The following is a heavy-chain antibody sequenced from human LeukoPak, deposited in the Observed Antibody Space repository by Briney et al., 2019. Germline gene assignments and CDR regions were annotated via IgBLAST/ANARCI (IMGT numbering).Heavy chain of an antibody. V-gene: IGHV4-39*01. CDR3: ARGGPYCSSTSCYLFPNRNTSKTESIFDY. CDR2: IYYSGSS. J-gene: IGHJ4*02. D-gene: IGHD2-2*01. CDR1: GGSINRSSYY. Sequence: SETLSLTCTVSGGSINRSSYYWGWIRQPPGKGLEWIGNIYYSGSSYYYPSLKSRVTISVDTSKNQFSLKLSSVTAADTAVYYCARGGPYCSSTSCYLFPNRNTSKTESIFDYWGQGTLVTVSS.